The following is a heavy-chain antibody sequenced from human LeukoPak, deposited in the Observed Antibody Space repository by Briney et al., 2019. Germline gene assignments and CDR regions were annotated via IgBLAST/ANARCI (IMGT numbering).Heavy chain of an antibody. Sequence: ASVKVSCKASGYTFTGYYLHWVRQAPGQGLEWLGRINPNTGGTDDAQKFQGRVTMTRDTSINTAYMELSRLRSEDTAVYYCARAPIVYGVVYFDYWGQGTLVTVSS. CDR3: ARAPIVYGVVYFDY. J-gene: IGHJ4*02. CDR2: INPNTGGT. CDR1: GYTFTGYY. V-gene: IGHV1-2*06. D-gene: IGHD4-17*01.